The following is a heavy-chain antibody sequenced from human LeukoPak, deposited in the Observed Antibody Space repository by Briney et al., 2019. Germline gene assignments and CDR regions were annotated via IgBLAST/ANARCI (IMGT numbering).Heavy chain of an antibody. V-gene: IGHV3-30-3*01. CDR2: ISYEGNNK. D-gene: IGHD2-2*01. Sequence: TGRSLRLSCAASGFIFSNYAMHWVRQAPGKGLEWVAVISYEGNNKYYADSVKGRFTISRDNSKNTLYLQMNSLRAEDTAVYYCAKDSILIPASKSALGYWGQGTLVTVSS. J-gene: IGHJ4*02. CDR1: GFIFSNYA. CDR3: AKDSILIPASKSALGY.